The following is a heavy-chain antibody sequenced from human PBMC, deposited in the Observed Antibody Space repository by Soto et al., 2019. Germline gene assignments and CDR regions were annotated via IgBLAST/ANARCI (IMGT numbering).Heavy chain of an antibody. Sequence: SETLSLTCAVYGGSFSGYYWSWIRQPPGKGLEWIGEINRSGSTNYNPSLKSRVTISVDTSKNQFSLKLSSVTAADTAVYYCARASGRGYCSGGSCYPDRHYYYYYYMDVWGKGTTVTVS. D-gene: IGHD2-15*01. CDR3: ARASGRGYCSGGSCYPDRHYYYYYYMDV. V-gene: IGHV4-34*01. CDR2: INRSGST. CDR1: GGSFSGYY. J-gene: IGHJ6*03.